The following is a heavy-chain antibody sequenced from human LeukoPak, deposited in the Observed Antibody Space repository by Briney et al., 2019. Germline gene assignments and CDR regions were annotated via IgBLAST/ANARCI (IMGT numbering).Heavy chain of an antibody. Sequence: GGSLRLSCAASGFTFSSYSMSWVRQAPGKRLEWVANIKQDGSEKYYVDSVKGRFTISRDNAKNSLYLQMNSLRAEDTAVYYCAGSSWQVDYWGQGTLVTVSS. J-gene: IGHJ4*02. CDR1: GFTFSSYS. CDR3: AGSSWQVDY. CDR2: IKQDGSEK. V-gene: IGHV3-7*05. D-gene: IGHD6-13*01.